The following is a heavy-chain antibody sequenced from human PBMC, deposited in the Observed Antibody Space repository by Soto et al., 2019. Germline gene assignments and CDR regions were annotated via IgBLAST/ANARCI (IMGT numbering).Heavy chain of an antibody. CDR1: GYGFTTYG. CDR2: ISAHNGNT. Sequence: QVHLVQSGAEVKKPGASVKVSCKGSGYGFTTYGITWVRQAPGQGLEWMAWISAHNGNTNYAQKVQGRVTVTRDTSTSTAYMELRSLRYDDTAVYYCARGRYCDYWGQGALVTVSS. CDR3: ARGRYCDY. J-gene: IGHJ4*02. V-gene: IGHV1-18*01.